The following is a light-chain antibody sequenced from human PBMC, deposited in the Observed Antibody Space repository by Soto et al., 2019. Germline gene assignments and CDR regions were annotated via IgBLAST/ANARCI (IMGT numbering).Light chain of an antibody. CDR1: QSISSF. CDR2: GAS. V-gene: IGKV1-39*01. CDR3: HQSYSTRV. J-gene: IGKJ2*01. Sequence: DIQMTQSPSSLSASVGDRVTITCRASQSISSFLTWYQQKPGKAPKLLIYGASSLQSGVPSRFSGSGSGTDFTLTISLLQPEDFATYYCHQSYSTRVFGQGTKLDIK.